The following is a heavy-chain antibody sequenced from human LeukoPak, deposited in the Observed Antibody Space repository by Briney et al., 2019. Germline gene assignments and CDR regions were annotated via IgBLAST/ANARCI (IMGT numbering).Heavy chain of an antibody. CDR2: IYPSDSDT. CDR1: GYSFTNYW. J-gene: IGHJ4*02. Sequence: NHGESLQISCKGSGYSFTNYWIGWVRQLPGKGLEWMGSIYPSDSDTRYSPSFQGQVTISADKSISTAYLQWSSLKASDTAMFYCARRYCSGGSCNFDYWGQGTLVTVSS. D-gene: IGHD2-15*01. V-gene: IGHV5-51*01. CDR3: ARRYCSGGSCNFDY.